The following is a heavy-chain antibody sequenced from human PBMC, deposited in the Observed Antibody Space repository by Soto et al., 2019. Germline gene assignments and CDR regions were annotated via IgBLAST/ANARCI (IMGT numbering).Heavy chain of an antibody. D-gene: IGHD4-17*01. J-gene: IGHJ2*01. CDR1: GFTFSSYA. V-gene: IGHV3-23*01. CDR2: ISGSGGST. CDR3: AKDREYGDYGSSPYFDL. Sequence: PGGSLRLSCAASGFTFSSYAMSWVRQAPGKGLEWVSAISGSGGSTYYADSVKGRFTISRDNSKNTQYLQMNSLRAEDTAVYYCAKDREYGDYGSSPYFDLWGRGTLVTVS.